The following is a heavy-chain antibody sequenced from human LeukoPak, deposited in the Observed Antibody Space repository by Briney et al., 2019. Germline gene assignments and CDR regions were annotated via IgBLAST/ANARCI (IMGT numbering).Heavy chain of an antibody. Sequence: SMKVSCKASGGTFSSYAISWVRQAPGQGLEWMGGIIPIFGTANYAQKFQGRVTITADESTSTAYMELSSLRSEDTAVYYCARVDSSGYPVGYWGQGTLVTVSS. CDR3: ARVDSSGYPVGY. D-gene: IGHD3-22*01. CDR1: GGTFSSYA. V-gene: IGHV1-69*13. J-gene: IGHJ4*02. CDR2: IIPIFGTA.